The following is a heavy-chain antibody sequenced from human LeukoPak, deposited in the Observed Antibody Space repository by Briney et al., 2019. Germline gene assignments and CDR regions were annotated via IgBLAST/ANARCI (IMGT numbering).Heavy chain of an antibody. V-gene: IGHV3-74*01. CDR3: ARDSPYYYDSRTFEGDAFDI. J-gene: IGHJ3*02. D-gene: IGHD3-22*01. Sequence: GGSLRLSCAASGFTFSSYWMHWVRHAPGKGLVWVSRINSDGSSTSYADSVKGRFTISRDNAKNTLYLQMNSLRAEDTAVYYCARDSPYYYDSRTFEGDAFDIWGQGTMVTVSS. CDR2: INSDGSST. CDR1: GFTFSSYW.